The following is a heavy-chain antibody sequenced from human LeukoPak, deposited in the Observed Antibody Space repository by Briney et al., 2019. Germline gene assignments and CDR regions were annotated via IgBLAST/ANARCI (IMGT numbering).Heavy chain of an antibody. CDR3: TTRVYYFDY. V-gene: IGHV3-15*01. Sequence: GGSLRLSCAASGFTFSNAWMSWVRQAPGKGLEWAGRIKSKTDGGTTDYAAPVKGRFTISRDDSKNTLYLQMNSLKTEDTAVYYCTTRVYYFDYWGQGTLVTVSS. CDR2: IKSKTDGGTT. J-gene: IGHJ4*02. D-gene: IGHD6-13*01. CDR1: GFTFSNAW.